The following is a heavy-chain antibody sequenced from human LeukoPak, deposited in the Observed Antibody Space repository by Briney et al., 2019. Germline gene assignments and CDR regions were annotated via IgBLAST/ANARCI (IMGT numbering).Heavy chain of an antibody. CDR2: ISAYNGNT. D-gene: IGHD3-22*01. V-gene: IGHV1-18*01. J-gene: IGHJ5*02. Sequence: ASVKVSCKASGYTFTSYGITWVRLAPGQGLEWMGWISAYNGNTNYAQMFQGRVTMTTDTSTNTAYVELRSLRADDTAMYYCARDPSYDSSGYPNWFDPWGQGTLVTVSS. CDR1: GYTFTSYG. CDR3: ARDPSYDSSGYPNWFDP.